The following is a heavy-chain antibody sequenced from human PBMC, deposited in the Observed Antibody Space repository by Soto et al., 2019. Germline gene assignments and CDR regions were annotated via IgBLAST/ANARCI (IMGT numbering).Heavy chain of an antibody. V-gene: IGHV1-69*08. CDR1: GGTFSSYT. Sequence: QVQLVQSGAEEKTPGSSVKVSCKASGGTFSSYTISWVRQAPGQGLEWMGRIIPILGMANYAQKFQARVKITADNSTSTAYIELSSLRSEDTAVYYCARDLDGSGVFDYWGQGTLVTVSS. CDR3: ARDLDGSGVFDY. J-gene: IGHJ4*02. D-gene: IGHD3-10*01. CDR2: IIPILGMA.